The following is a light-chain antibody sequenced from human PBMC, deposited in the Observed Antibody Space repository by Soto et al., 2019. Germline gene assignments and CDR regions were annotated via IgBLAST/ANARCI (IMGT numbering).Light chain of an antibody. CDR2: DVS. V-gene: IGLV2-23*02. CDR3: CSYAGSSALAV. J-gene: IGLJ3*02. CDR1: SSDVGSYNL. Sequence: QSALTQPASVSGSPGQSITISCTGTSSDVGSYNLVSWYQQHPTNAPKLMIYDVSKRPSGVSNRFSGSKSDNAASLTISGLQAEDEADYYCCSYAGSSALAVFGGGTKLTVL.